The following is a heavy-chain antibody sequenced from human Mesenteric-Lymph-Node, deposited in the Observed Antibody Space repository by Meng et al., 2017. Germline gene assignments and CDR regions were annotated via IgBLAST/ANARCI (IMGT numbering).Heavy chain of an antibody. J-gene: IGHJ4*02. CDR2: ISYDGSNK. CDR3: ARVVVVVAATFFDY. D-gene: IGHD2-15*01. CDR1: GFTFSSYA. V-gene: IGHV3-30*04. Sequence: GESLKISCAASGFTFSSYAMHWVRQAPGKGLEWVAVISYDGSNKYYADSVKGRFTISRDNSKNTLYLQMNSLRAEDTAVYYCARVVVVVAATFFDYWGQGTLVTVSS.